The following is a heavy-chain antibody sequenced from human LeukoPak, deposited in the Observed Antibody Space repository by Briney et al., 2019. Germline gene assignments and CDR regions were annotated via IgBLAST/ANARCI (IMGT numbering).Heavy chain of an antibody. CDR1: GGSISSGGYY. Sequence: TASETLSLTCTVSGGSISSGGYYWSWIRQHPGKGLEWIGYIYYSGSTYYNPSLKSRVTISVDTSKNQFSLKLSSVTAADTAVYYCAREPQSDSSGYYSGGYYYGMDVWGQGTTVTVSS. J-gene: IGHJ6*02. CDR2: IYYSGST. V-gene: IGHV4-30-4*08. D-gene: IGHD3-22*01. CDR3: AREPQSDSSGYYSGGYYYGMDV.